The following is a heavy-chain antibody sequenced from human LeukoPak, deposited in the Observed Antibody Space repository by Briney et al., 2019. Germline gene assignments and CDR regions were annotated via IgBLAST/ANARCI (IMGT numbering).Heavy chain of an antibody. V-gene: IGHV4-34*01. CDR1: GGSFSGYY. J-gene: IGHJ1*01. Sequence: SETLSLTCAVYGGSFSGYYWSWIRQPPGKGLEWIGEINHSGSTNYNPSLKSRVTISVDTSKNQFSLKLSSATAADTAVYYCARGYCSGGSCGAGEYFQHWGQGTLVTVSS. CDR3: ARGYCSGGSCGAGEYFQH. D-gene: IGHD2-15*01. CDR2: INHSGST.